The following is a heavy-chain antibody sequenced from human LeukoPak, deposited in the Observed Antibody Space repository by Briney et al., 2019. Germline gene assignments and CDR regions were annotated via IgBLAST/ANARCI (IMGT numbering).Heavy chain of an antibody. CDR1: GYAFIDYA. CDR2: INTNTGNP. CDR3: ARDPGDDFVVPGDP. J-gene: IGHJ5*02. V-gene: IGHV7-4-1*02. D-gene: IGHD2-2*01. Sequence: ASVKVSCKASGYAFIDYAINWVRQAPGQGLEWMGWINTNTGNPTYAQGFTGRFVFSLDTSVSTTYLQISSLKAEDTTVYYCARDPGDDFVVPGDPWGQGTLVTVSS.